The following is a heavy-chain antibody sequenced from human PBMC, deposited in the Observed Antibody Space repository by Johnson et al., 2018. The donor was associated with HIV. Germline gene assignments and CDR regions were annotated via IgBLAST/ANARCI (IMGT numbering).Heavy chain of an antibody. Sequence: VQLVESGGGLVQPGGSLRLSCAASGFTVSTNYLTWVRQAPGTGLEWVSLIYGGGTTYYADSVKGRFTISRDNSKNTLYLQMNSLRAEDTAVYYCAKDWGIAAAGTDAFDIWGQGTMVTVSS. J-gene: IGHJ3*02. D-gene: IGHD6-13*01. V-gene: IGHV3-66*02. CDR2: IYGGGTT. CDR3: AKDWGIAAAGTDAFDI. CDR1: GFTVSTNY.